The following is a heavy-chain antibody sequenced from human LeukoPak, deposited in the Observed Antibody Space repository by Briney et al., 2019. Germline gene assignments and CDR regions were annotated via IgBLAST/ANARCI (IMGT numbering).Heavy chain of an antibody. Sequence: PSETLSLTCTVSGYSISRGNHWGWIRQPPGKGLEWIGSIYYSGSTYYNPSLKSRVTISVDTSKNQFSLKLSSVTAADTAVYYCATRYSSSWYSIWGQGTLVTVSS. V-gene: IGHV4-38-2*02. D-gene: IGHD6-13*01. CDR1: GYSISRGNH. CDR3: ATRYSSSWYSI. J-gene: IGHJ4*02. CDR2: IYYSGST.